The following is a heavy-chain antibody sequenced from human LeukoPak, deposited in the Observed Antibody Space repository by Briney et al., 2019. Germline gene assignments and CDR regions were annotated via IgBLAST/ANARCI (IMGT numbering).Heavy chain of an antibody. D-gene: IGHD2-15*01. CDR3: ATPCRGYCSGGDY. CDR1: GFTFSSYA. CDR2: ISGSGGST. V-gene: IGHV3-23*01. Sequence: GSLRLSCAASGFTFSSYAMSWVRQAPGKGLEWVSAISGSGGSTYYADSVKGRFTIYRYNSTTTLYLQMNSLRAADTAVYSCATPCRGYCSGGDYWGQGTLVTVSS. J-gene: IGHJ4*02.